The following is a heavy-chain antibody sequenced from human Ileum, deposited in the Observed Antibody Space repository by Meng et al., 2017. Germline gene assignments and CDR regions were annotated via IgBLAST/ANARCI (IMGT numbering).Heavy chain of an antibody. Sequence: QGQLVQSGAEVKKPGAAVKVSCKTSGYTFTDYYIKWLRQAPGQGLEWMGQINPKSGIRHYAQKFQGRVTMTSDTSTSTAYMEVSGLTSDDTAVYYCSGASSSSYLGYWGQGTLVTVSS. CDR3: SGASSSSYLGY. CDR2: INPKSGIR. D-gene: IGHD6-13*01. V-gene: IGHV1-2*06. CDR1: GYTFTDYY. J-gene: IGHJ4*02.